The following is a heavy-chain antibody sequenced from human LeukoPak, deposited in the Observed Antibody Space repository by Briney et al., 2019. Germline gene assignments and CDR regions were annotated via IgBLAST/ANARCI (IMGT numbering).Heavy chain of an antibody. J-gene: IGHJ4*02. V-gene: IGHV4-4*07. Sequence: SETLSLTCTVSGXSFXXYYXXWXXXPXGXXLXXIGRISASGSTNYNPSLKSRVTISVDTSKNQFSLNLSSVTAADTAVYHCARWLPTPRYFDYWGQGSLVTVSS. D-gene: IGHD2-15*01. CDR1: GXSFXXYY. CDR2: ISASGST. CDR3: ARWLPTPRYFDY.